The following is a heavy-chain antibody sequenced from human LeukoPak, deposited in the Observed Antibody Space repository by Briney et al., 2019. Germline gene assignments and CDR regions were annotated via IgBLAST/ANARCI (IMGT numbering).Heavy chain of an antibody. CDR1: GYTFTNYW. V-gene: IGHV5-51*01. Sequence: GESLKISCKGSGYTFTNYWIGWMRQMPGKGLEWMGIIYLGDSNIRYSPSFQGQVTISVDKSISTAYLQWSSLKASDTAMYYCERRPYCSSTICYGGDYFDYWGQGTLVTVSS. D-gene: IGHD2-2*01. CDR3: ERRPYCSSTICYGGDYFDY. J-gene: IGHJ4*02. CDR2: IYLGDSNI.